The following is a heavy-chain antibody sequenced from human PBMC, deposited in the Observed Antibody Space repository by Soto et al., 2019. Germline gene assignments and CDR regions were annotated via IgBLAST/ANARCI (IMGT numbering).Heavy chain of an antibody. D-gene: IGHD6-13*01. J-gene: IGHJ4*02. Sequence: SETLSLTCTVSGGSISSSSYYWGWIRQPPGKGLGWIGSIYYSGSTYYNPSLKSRVTISVDTSKNQFSLKLSSVTAADTAVYYCASVAAAGTEFDYWGQGTLVTVS. CDR1: GGSISSSSYY. CDR3: ASVAAAGTEFDY. CDR2: IYYSGST. V-gene: IGHV4-39*01.